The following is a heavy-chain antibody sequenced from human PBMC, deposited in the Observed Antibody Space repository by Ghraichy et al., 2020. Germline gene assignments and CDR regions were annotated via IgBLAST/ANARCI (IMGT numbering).Heavy chain of an antibody. Sequence: GESLNISCAASGFTFSYYWMSWVRQAPGKGLEWVASIKPDGSDKYYVDSVRGRFTISRDNAKNSLYLQMNSLRAEDTAVYYCARLNGFTTIYVYWGQGTLVTVSS. CDR3: ARLNGFTTIYVY. V-gene: IGHV3-7*03. CDR1: GFTFSYYW. D-gene: IGHD3-3*01. J-gene: IGHJ4*02. CDR2: IKPDGSDK.